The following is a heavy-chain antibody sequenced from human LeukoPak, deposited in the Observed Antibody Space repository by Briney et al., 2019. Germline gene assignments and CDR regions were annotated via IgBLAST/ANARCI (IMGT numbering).Heavy chain of an antibody. Sequence: SDTLSLTCIVSGGSIISIIHYWGWTRHPPGRGLECIGSIYNTGRTYYNVSVKSRVTISVDTSRKQLSLKLSSVTAADTDVYYCARHSRSVNYGSGSYTWDYWGQGTLVTVSS. D-gene: IGHD3-10*01. CDR2: IYNTGRT. CDR1: GGSIISIIHY. V-gene: IGHV4-39*01. CDR3: ARHSRSVNYGSGSYTWDY. J-gene: IGHJ4*02.